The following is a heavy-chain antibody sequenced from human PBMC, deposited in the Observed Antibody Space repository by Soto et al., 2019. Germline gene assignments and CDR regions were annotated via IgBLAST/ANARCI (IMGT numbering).Heavy chain of an antibody. CDR3: ARGPY. CDR2: INPNSGGT. CDR1: GYTFTSYD. V-gene: IGHV1-2*02. Sequence: GASVKVSCKASGYTFTSYDINWVRQGPGQGLEWMGWINPNSGGTKYAQKFQGRVTMTRDTSISTAYMELSRVRSDDTDMYYCARGPYWGQGTLVTVLL. J-gene: IGHJ4*02.